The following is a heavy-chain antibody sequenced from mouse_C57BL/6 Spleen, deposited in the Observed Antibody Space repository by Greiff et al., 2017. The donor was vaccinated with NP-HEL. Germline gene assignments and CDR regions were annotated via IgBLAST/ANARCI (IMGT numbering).Heavy chain of an antibody. Sequence: EVQLQESGPELVKPGASVKISCKASGYSFTDYNMNWVKQSNGKSLEWIGVINPNYGSTSYNQKFKGKATLTVDQSSSTAYMQLNSLTSEDSAVYYCSRRDYGRSRWYFDVWGTGTTVTVSS. CDR3: SRRDYGRSRWYFDV. CDR1: GYSFTDYN. CDR2: INPNYGST. J-gene: IGHJ1*03. D-gene: IGHD1-1*01. V-gene: IGHV1-39*01.